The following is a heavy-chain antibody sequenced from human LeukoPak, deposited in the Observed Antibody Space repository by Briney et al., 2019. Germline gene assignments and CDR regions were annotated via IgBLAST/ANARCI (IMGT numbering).Heavy chain of an antibody. D-gene: IGHD1-26*01. J-gene: IGHJ4*02. CDR3: ARDCKGGSYDGFDH. Sequence: ASVKVSCKASGYTFTGYYTHWVRQAPGQGLEWMGWINPKSGGTDYAQEFQGRVTMTRDTSISTAYMELSRLRSDDTAVYYCARDCKGGSYDGFDHWGQGTLVTVSS. CDR1: GYTFTGYY. CDR2: INPKSGGT. V-gene: IGHV1-2*02.